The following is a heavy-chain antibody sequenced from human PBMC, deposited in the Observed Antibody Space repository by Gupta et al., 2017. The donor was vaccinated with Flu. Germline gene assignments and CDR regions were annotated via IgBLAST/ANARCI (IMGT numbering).Heavy chain of an antibody. Sequence: QVQLVQSGAEVKKPGSSVKVSCKASGGTFSSYAISWVRQAPGQGLEWMGGIIPIYGTANYAQKFQGRVTITADESTSTAYMELSSLRSEDTAVYYCASTYYYDSSGYYSRLYYYYYYGMDVWGQGTTVTVSS. CDR1: GGTFSSYA. D-gene: IGHD3-22*01. CDR2: IIPIYGTA. CDR3: ASTYYYDSSGYYSRLYYYYYYGMDV. V-gene: IGHV1-69*01. J-gene: IGHJ6*02.